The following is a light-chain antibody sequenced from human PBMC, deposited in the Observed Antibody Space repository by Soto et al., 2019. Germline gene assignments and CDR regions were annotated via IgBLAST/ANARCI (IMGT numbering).Light chain of an antibody. CDR1: QSVSSSY. Sequence: EFVLTQSPGTLSLSPGERATLSCRASQSVSSSYLAWYQQKPGQAPRTLIYGASTRATGIPGRFRGSGSGTDFALTISRLEPEDFAVYYCQQYGSSPPLTFGGGTKVEIK. J-gene: IGKJ4*01. CDR3: QQYGSSPPLT. V-gene: IGKV3-20*01. CDR2: GAS.